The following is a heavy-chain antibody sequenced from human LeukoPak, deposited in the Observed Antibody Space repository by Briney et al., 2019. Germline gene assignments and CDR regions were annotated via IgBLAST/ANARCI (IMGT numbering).Heavy chain of an antibody. CDR1: GFTVSSNY. CDR2: ISGSDGST. CDR3: AKVGHSGSGSYGD. J-gene: IGHJ4*02. Sequence: GGSLRHSCAASGFTVSSNYMSGVRQAPVKGLEWVSAISGSDGSTYYAGSVKGRFTISRDNSKNTLYLQMNSLRAEDTAVYYCAKVGHSGSGSYGDWGQGTLVTVSS. V-gene: IGHV3-23*01. D-gene: IGHD3-10*01.